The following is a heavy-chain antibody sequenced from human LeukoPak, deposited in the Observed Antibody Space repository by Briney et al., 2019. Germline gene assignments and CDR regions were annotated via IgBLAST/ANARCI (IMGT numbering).Heavy chain of an antibody. CDR2: IYSSGST. Sequence: PSETLSLTCNVSGVSISSSSYYWGWIRQPPGKGLEWIGSIYSSGSTNYNPSLKSRVTISVDTSKNQFSLKLSSVTAADTAVYYCARDRLQLQSWGQGTLVTVSS. CDR3: ARDRLQLQS. J-gene: IGHJ5*02. V-gene: IGHV4-39*07. D-gene: IGHD5-24*01. CDR1: GVSISSSSYY.